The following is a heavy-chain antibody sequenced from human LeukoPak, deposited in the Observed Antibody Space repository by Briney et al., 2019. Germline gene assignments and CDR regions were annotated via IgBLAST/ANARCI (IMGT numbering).Heavy chain of an antibody. D-gene: IGHD2-2*01. Sequence: GGSLRLSCAASGFTFSSYWMHWVRHAPGKGLVWVSRINSDGSSTSYADSVKGRFTISRDNAKNTLYLQMNSLRAEDTAVYYCARGYCSSTSCYGAGYSSGWYNYWGQGTLVTVSS. J-gene: IGHJ4*02. CDR1: GFTFSSYW. CDR2: INSDGSST. CDR3: ARGYCSSTSCYGAGYSSGWYNY. V-gene: IGHV3-74*01.